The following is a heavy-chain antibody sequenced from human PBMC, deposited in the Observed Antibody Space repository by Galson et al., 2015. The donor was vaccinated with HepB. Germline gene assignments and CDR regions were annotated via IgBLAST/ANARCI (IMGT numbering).Heavy chain of an antibody. CDR3: ARDEAPWIQLLFDP. D-gene: IGHD5-18*01. J-gene: IGHJ5*02. CDR1: GGTFSSYA. V-gene: IGHV1-69*06. CDR2: IIPIFGTA. Sequence: SVKVSCKASGGTFSSYAISWVRQAPGQGLEWMGRIIPIFGTANYAQKFQGRVTITADKSTSTAYMELSSLRSEDTAVYYCARDEAPWIQLLFDPWGQGTLVTVSS.